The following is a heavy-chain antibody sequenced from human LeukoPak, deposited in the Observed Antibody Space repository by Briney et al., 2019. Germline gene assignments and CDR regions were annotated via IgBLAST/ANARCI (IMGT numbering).Heavy chain of an antibody. Sequence: GGSLRLSCAASGFTFSTYAMFWVRQTPGKGLEWVSGISGSGTYTYYADSVKGRFTISRDNSKNMLYLQMNSLRAEDTAVFYCAKDQRLRPQYYFDSWGQGTLVTVSS. CDR1: GFTFSTYA. V-gene: IGHV3-23*01. J-gene: IGHJ4*02. CDR3: AKDQRLRPQYYFDS. CDR2: ISGSGTYT.